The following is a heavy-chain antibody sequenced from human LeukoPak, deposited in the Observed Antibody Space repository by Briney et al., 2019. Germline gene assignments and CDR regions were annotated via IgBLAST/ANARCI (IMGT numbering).Heavy chain of an antibody. J-gene: IGHJ4*02. D-gene: IGHD3-3*01. CDR1: GYTFTSYD. Sequence: PGASVKVSCKASGYTFTSYDINWVRQATGQGLEWMGWMNPNSGNTGYAQKFQGRVTMTRNTSISTAYMELSSLRSEDTAVYYCARGATIFGVVTPIGYWGQGTLVTVSS. V-gene: IGHV1-8*01. CDR3: ARGATIFGVVTPIGY. CDR2: MNPNSGNT.